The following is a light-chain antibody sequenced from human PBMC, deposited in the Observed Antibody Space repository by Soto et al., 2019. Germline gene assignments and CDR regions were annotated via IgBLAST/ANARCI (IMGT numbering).Light chain of an antibody. CDR3: QQYGKTTWT. J-gene: IGKJ1*01. V-gene: IGKV3-20*01. Sequence: EPVLTQSPGALSLSPGEKATLSCRASQSVISNYLAWYQQKPGQAPRLLIYGASSRATGIPDRFSGSGSETDFTLTISRLEPEDFAVYYCQQYGKTTWTFGQGTKWIS. CDR2: GAS. CDR1: QSVISNY.